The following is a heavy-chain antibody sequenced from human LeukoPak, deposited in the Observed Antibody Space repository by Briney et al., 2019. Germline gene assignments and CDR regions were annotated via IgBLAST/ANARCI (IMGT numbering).Heavy chain of an antibody. CDR2: IYHSGST. CDR3: ARHPYYYESSGYPRFLDS. J-gene: IGHJ4*02. V-gene: IGHV4-39*01. D-gene: IGHD3-22*01. Sequence: PSETLSLTCTVSGGSISSSISYWGWIRQPPGKGLEWIGGIYHSGSTYYNPSLKSRVTISVDTSKNQFALRLSSVTAADTAVYYCARHPYYYESSGYPRFLDSWGRGTLVTVSS. CDR1: GGSISSSISY.